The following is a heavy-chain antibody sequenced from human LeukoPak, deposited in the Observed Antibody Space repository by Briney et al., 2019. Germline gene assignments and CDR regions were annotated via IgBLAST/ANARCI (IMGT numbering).Heavy chain of an antibody. V-gene: IGHV3-30*02. D-gene: IGHD3-3*01. CDR2: IRYDGSNK. CDR3: AKEIPPITIFGVVPGAFDI. Sequence: PGGSLRLSCAASGFTFSSYGMHWVRQAPGKGLEWVAFIRYDGSNKYYADSVKGRFTISRDNSKNTLYLQMNSLRAEDTAVYYCAKEIPPITIFGVVPGAFDIWGQGTMVTVSS. J-gene: IGHJ3*02. CDR1: GFTFSSYG.